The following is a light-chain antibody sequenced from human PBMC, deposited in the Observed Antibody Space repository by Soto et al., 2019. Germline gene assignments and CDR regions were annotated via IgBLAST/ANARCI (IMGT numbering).Light chain of an antibody. V-gene: IGLV2-11*01. CDR2: DVS. Sequence: QSALTQPRSVSGSPGQSVTISCTGSSSDVGGYDFVSWYQQHPGKAPKLMISDVSERPSGVPDRFSGSKSANTASLTISGLQAEDEADYYCCSYAGTYTLVFGGGTKADRP. CDR3: CSYAGTYTLV. CDR1: SSDVGGYDF. J-gene: IGLJ3*02.